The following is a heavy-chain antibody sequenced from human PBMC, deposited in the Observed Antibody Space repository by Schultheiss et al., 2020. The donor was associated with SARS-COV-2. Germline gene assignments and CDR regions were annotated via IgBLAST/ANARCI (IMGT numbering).Heavy chain of an antibody. CDR1: GGSISSGSYY. V-gene: IGHV4-61*10. D-gene: IGHD3-22*01. CDR2: IYYSGST. CDR3: ARYYYDSSGYGGYYYYYMDV. J-gene: IGHJ6*03. Sequence: SETLSLTCTVSGGSISSGSYYWSWIRQPAGKGLEWIGRIYYSGSTNYNPSLKSRVTISVDTSKNQFSLKLSSVTAADTAVYYCARYYYDSSGYGGYYYYYMDVWGKGTTVTVSS.